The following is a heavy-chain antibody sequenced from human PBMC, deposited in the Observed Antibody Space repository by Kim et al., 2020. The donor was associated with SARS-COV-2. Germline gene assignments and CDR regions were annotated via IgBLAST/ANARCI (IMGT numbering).Heavy chain of an antibody. CDR2: IKQDDGEI. D-gene: IGHD3-22*01. CDR1: GFTFSNYW. V-gene: IGHV3-7*03. J-gene: IGHJ4*02. CDR3: VRGSGRSLYDSGGYDF. Sequence: GGSLRLSCAASGFTFSNYWVNWVRQAPGKGLEWVANIKQDDGEIYYVDSVRGRFTISRDNPKSSLYLQMNSLRAEDTAVYYCVRGSGRSLYDSGGYDFWGQGTLVTVSS.